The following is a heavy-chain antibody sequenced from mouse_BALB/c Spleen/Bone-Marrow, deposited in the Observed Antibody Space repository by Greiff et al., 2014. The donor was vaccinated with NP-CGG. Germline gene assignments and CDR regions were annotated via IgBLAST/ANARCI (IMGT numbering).Heavy chain of an antibody. Sequence: QVHVKQSGPGLVAPSQSLSITCTVSGFSLTSYGVHWVRQPPGKGLEWLGVIWADGSTNYNSALMSRLSISKDNSKSQVFLKMNSLQTDDTAMYYCSRITTATWAMDYWGQGTSVTVSS. V-gene: IGHV2-9*02. CDR2: IWADGST. CDR1: GFSLTSYG. CDR3: SRITTATWAMDY. D-gene: IGHD1-2*01. J-gene: IGHJ4*01.